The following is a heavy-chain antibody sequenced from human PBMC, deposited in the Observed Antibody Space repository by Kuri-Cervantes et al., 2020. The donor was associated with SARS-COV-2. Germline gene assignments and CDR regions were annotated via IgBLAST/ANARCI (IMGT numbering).Heavy chain of an antibody. CDR2: MNPKIDIS. CDR1: GYTFTGYD. Sequence: ASVKVSCKASGYTFTGYDINWVRQAPGQGLEWVGWMNPKIDISGSVKKFQGRVTMTRDTSTNTAYMELTSLGSQDTAVYYCARHPLSYCGGDCSSPSWYFDLWGRGTLVTVSS. D-gene: IGHD2-21*02. V-gene: IGHV1-8*01. J-gene: IGHJ2*01. CDR3: ARHPLSYCGGDCSSPSWYFDL.